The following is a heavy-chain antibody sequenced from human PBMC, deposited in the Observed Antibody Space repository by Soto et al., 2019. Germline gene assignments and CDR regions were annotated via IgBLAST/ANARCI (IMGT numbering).Heavy chain of an antibody. CDR3: AITWGDGWFDP. Sequence: GGSLRLSCAASGFTFSSYSMNWVRQAPGKGLEWVSSISSSSSYIYYADSVKGRFTISRDNAKNSLYLQMNSLRAEDTAVYYCAITWGDGWFDPWGQGTLVTVSS. D-gene: IGHD3-16*01. CDR2: ISSSSSYI. V-gene: IGHV3-21*01. J-gene: IGHJ5*02. CDR1: GFTFSSYS.